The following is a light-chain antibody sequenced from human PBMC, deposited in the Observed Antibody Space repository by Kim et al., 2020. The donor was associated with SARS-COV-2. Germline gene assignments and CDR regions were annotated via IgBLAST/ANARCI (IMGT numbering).Light chain of an antibody. V-gene: IGKV1-39*01. CDR3: QQSYKTPHT. CDR1: QKISSY. CDR2: ASS. J-gene: IGKJ2*01. Sequence: DIQMTQSPSSLSASVGDTVTITCRASQKISSYLNWYQQKPGKAPNLLIYASSTLQSGVPSRFSGSGSGTDFTLTISSLQPEDVATYYCQQSYKTPHTFGQGTKLEI.